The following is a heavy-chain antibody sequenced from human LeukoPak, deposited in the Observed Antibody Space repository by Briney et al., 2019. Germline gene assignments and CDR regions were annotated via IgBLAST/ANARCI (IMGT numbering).Heavy chain of an antibody. V-gene: IGHV3-48*03. CDR3: ASLVVVAADNWFDP. Sequence: GGSLRLSCAASGFTFSSYEMNWVRQAPGKGLEWVSYISSSGSTIYYADSAKGRFTISRDNAKNSLYLQMNSLRAEDTAVYYCASLVVVAADNWFDPWGQGTLVTVSS. CDR2: ISSSGSTI. D-gene: IGHD2-15*01. J-gene: IGHJ5*02. CDR1: GFTFSSYE.